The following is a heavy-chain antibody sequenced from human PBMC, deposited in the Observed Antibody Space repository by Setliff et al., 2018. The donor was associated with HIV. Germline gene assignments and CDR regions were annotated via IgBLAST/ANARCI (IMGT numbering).Heavy chain of an antibody. CDR3: VRGYCSSTTCYDDYYYMDV. J-gene: IGHJ6*03. D-gene: IGHD2-2*01. CDR2: IYISGSA. Sequence: PSETLSLTCTVSGDSINSGSYHWNWIRQPAGKGLEWIGRIYISGSANYNPSLKSRVTISVDTSKNQLFLKLSSVTAADTAVYYCVRGYCSSTTCYDDYYYMDVWGKGSTVTVSS. V-gene: IGHV4-61*02. CDR1: GDSINSGSYH.